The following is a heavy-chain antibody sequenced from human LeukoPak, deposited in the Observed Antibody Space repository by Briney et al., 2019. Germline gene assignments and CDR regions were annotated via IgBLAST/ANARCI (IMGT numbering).Heavy chain of an antibody. D-gene: IGHD6-13*01. V-gene: IGHV5-51*01. CDR1: GYSFTSYW. J-gene: IGHJ6*03. CDR2: IYPGDSDT. CDR3: ARLKGYSSSIWRAYMDV. Sequence: GESLKISCKGSGYSFTSYWIGWVRQMPGKSLEWMGIIYPGDSDTRYSPSFQGQVTISADKSNSTAYLQWSSLKASDTAMYYCARLKGYSSSIWRAYMDVWGKGTTVTVSS.